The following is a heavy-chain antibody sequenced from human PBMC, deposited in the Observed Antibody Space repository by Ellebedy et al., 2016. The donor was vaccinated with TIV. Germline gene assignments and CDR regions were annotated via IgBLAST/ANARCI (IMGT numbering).Heavy chain of an antibody. J-gene: IGHJ6*02. D-gene: IGHD3-9*01. V-gene: IGHV3-23*01. CDR1: GFTFSNYA. Sequence: GESLKISCAASGFTFSNYAMSWVRRSPGKRLDWVSLISGSGEYTYYEDSVKGRLTISRDNSKNTLYLQMNSLRAGDTAVYYCAKLGFDILTGSGGMDVWGQGTTVTVSS. CDR2: ISGSGEYT. CDR3: AKLGFDILTGSGGMDV.